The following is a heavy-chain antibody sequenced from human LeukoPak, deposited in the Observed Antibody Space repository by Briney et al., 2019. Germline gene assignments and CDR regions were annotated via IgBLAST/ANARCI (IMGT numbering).Heavy chain of an antibody. J-gene: IGHJ4*02. Sequence: GGSLRLSCAASGFTFSSYAMSWVRQAPGKGLEWVSAISGSGGSTYYADSVKGRFTISRDNSKNTLYLQTNSLRAEDTAVYYCAKAKHSGSYYSSFDYWGQGTLVTVSS. CDR1: GFTFSSYA. V-gene: IGHV3-23*01. CDR2: ISGSGGST. CDR3: AKAKHSGSYYSSFDY. D-gene: IGHD3-10*01.